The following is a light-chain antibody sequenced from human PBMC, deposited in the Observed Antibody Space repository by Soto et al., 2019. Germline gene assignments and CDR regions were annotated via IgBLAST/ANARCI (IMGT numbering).Light chain of an antibody. J-gene: IGLJ7*01. CDR2: IDD. CDR3: ATWDDSLNAAV. Sequence: QSVLTQPPSASGTPGQRVTFSCSGSSSNIGGNTVSWFQHLPRTAPKLLIYIDDQRPSGVPDRFSGSKSGTSASLAISGLQSEDEADYYCATWDDSLNAAVFGGGTQLTVL. CDR1: SSNIGGNT. V-gene: IGLV1-44*01.